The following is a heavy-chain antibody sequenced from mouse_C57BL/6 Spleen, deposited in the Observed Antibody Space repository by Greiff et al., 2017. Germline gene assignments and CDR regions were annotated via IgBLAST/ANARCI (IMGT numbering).Heavy chain of an antibody. Sequence: VQRVESGPGLVQPSQSLSITCTVSGFSLTSYGVHWVRQSPGKGLEWLGVIWRGGSTDYNAAFMSRLSITKDNSKSQVFFKMNSLQADDTAIYYCAKNGITAYYFDYWCQGTTLTVSS. CDR3: AKNGITAYYFDY. CDR2: IWRGGST. CDR1: GFSLTSYG. D-gene: IGHD1-1*01. V-gene: IGHV2-5*01. J-gene: IGHJ2*01.